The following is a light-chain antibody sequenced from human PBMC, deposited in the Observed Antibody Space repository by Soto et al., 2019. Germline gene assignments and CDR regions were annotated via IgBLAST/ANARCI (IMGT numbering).Light chain of an antibody. CDR1: QRISRW. Sequence: IQMTQSPSTLSAFVGDRVTITCRASQRISRWFAWYQQKQGKAPKLRIYKASTLKSGVPSRFSGIVSGTEGTITVSSLQPDDGSTYDGQHSNSYPGAFGQGTKVDIK. CDR2: KAS. V-gene: IGKV1-5*03. J-gene: IGKJ1*01. CDR3: QHSNSYPGA.